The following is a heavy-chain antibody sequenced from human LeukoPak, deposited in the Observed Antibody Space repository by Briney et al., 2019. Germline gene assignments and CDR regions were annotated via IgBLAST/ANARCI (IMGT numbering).Heavy chain of an antibody. CDR1: GFTFSSYS. Sequence: GGSLRLSCAASGFTFSSYSMNWVRQAPGKGLEWVSFISSSSSYIYYADSVKGRFTISRDNAKNSLYLQMNSLRAEDTAVYYCAKDFCSGGSCYYFDYWGQGTLVTVSS. CDR2: ISSSSSYI. CDR3: AKDFCSGGSCYYFDY. D-gene: IGHD2-15*01. J-gene: IGHJ4*02. V-gene: IGHV3-21*01.